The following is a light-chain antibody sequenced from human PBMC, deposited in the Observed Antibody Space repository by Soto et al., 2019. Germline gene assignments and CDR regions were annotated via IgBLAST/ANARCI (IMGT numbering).Light chain of an antibody. CDR3: QQYNNWPPAYS. CDR2: GAS. J-gene: IGKJ2*03. Sequence: EIVMTQSTATLSVSPGERATLSCRASQSVSSNLAWYQQKPGQAPRLLIYGASTRATGIPARFSGSGSGTEFTLTISSLQSEDYAVYYCQQYNNWPPAYSFGQGTKLDFK. V-gene: IGKV3-15*01. CDR1: QSVSSN.